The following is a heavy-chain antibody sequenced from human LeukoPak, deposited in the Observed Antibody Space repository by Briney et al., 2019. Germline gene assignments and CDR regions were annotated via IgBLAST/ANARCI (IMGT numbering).Heavy chain of an antibody. CDR2: INPEGSQN. CDR3: AAWGESSSNY. J-gene: IGHJ4*02. D-gene: IGHD3-16*01. V-gene: IGHV3-7*01. CDR1: GFRFSNYW. Sequence: GGSLRLSRAASGFRFSNYWMNWVRQAPEKGLEWVANINPEGSQNRYVDSVNGRFTVSRDNARNSLYLDMDSLTADDSAIYYCAAWGESSSNYWGQGILVTVSS.